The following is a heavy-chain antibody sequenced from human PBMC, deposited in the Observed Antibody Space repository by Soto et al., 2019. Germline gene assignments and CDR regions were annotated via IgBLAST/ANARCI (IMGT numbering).Heavy chain of an antibody. CDR3: VRAKIRSYHYYEPQAFDI. CDR1: GYTFTTYG. CDR2: ISVYNGNT. J-gene: IGHJ3*02. V-gene: IGHV1-18*04. Sequence: XSVKVSCTTSGYTFTTYGIRLVRQAPGQGLEWMGWISVYNGNTKYSKKFQGRVTMTTDTSTNTAYMELRSLRSDDTAVYYCVRAKIRSYHYYEPQAFDIWGQGTMVTVSS. D-gene: IGHD3-16*02.